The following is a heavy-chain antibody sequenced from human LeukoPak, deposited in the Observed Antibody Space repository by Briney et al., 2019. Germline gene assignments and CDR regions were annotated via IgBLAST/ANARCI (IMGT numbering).Heavy chain of an antibody. CDR3: VRENRYCSGGSYYSAASDDAFDI. D-gene: IGHD2-15*01. Sequence: ASVKVSCKASGYTFTSYGISWVRQAPGQGLEWMGWISAYNGNTNYAQKFQGRVSMTTDTSTSTAYMELRSLRSDDTAVYYCVRENRYCSGGSYYSAASDDAFDIWGQGTMVTVSS. V-gene: IGHV1-18*01. CDR2: ISAYNGNT. J-gene: IGHJ3*02. CDR1: GYTFTSYG.